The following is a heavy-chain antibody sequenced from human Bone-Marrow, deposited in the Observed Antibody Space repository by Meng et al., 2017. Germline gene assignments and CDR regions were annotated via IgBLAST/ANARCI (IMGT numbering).Heavy chain of an antibody. CDR3: ARDEDISAAGKLFGDY. V-gene: IGHV1-2*06. CDR2: IDPNNDHT. J-gene: IGHJ4*02. Sequence: VQLVQCGAEVKKPGASVKVSCKASGYTFTSYGISWVRQAPGQGLEWMGRIDPNNDHTQYAQNFQGRVTMTSDTSISTVYMELNGLRSDDTAVYYCARDEDISAAGKLFGDYWGQGTLVTVSS. D-gene: IGHD6-13*01. CDR1: GYTFTSYG.